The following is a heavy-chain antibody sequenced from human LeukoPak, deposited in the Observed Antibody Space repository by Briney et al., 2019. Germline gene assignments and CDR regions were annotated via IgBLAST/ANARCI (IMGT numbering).Heavy chain of an antibody. CDR2: IYSGGAT. CDR3: ARGRFSGPDDY. CDR1: EFSVSSNY. V-gene: IGHV3-53*01. J-gene: IGHJ4*02. Sequence: PGGSLRLSCAVSEFSVSSNYMNWVRQAPGKGLEWVSVIYSGGATYYADSVRGRFTISRDNSKNMVSLQMTSLGAEDTAVYYCARGRFSGPDDYWGQRTLVTVSS. D-gene: IGHD6-19*01.